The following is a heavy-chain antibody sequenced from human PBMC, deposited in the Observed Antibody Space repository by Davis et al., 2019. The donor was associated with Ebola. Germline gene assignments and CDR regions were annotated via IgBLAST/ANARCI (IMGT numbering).Heavy chain of an antibody. Sequence: AASVKVSCKASGYTFTNYGFYWVRQAPGQGLEWMGWISAYNGNTNYAQKFQGRVTMTTDTSTNTAYMELRSLRSDDTAVYYCARSITMIVGTNWFDPWGQGTLVTVSS. CDR1: GYTFTNYG. CDR3: ARSITMIVGTNWFDP. J-gene: IGHJ5*02. V-gene: IGHV1-18*01. CDR2: ISAYNGNT. D-gene: IGHD3-22*01.